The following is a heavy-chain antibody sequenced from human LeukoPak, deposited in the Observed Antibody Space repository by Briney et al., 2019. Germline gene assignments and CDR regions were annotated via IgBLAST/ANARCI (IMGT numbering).Heavy chain of an antibody. D-gene: IGHD2-21*02. CDR2: INPNSGGT. Sequence: GASVKVSCKASGYTFTGYYMHWVRQAPGQGLEWMGWINPNSGGTNYAQKFQGRVTMTRDTSISTAYMELSSLRSEDTAVYYCARALTVVTAIGDYWGQGTLVTVSS. CDR1: GYTFTGYY. V-gene: IGHV1-2*02. CDR3: ARALTVVTAIGDY. J-gene: IGHJ4*02.